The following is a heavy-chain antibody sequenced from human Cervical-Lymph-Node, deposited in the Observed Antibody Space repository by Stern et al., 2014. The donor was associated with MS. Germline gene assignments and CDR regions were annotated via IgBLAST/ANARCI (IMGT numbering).Heavy chain of an antibody. CDR3: ARGNWNYEGMGY. Sequence: QVQLMQSGGGVVQPGRSLRLSCAASGFTFSNYGMHWVRQAPGKGLEWLAVIWYDGNKKYYADSVKGRFTISRDNSKNTLFLQMSSLTAEDTALYYCARGNWNYEGMGYWGQGTLVTVSS. V-gene: IGHV3-33*01. CDR1: GFTFSNYG. D-gene: IGHD1-7*01. CDR2: IWYDGNKK. J-gene: IGHJ4*02.